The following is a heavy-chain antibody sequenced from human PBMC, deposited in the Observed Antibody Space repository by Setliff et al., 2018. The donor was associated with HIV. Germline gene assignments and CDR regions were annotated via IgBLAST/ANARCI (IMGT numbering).Heavy chain of an antibody. CDR3: ARPRLYVSALEY. V-gene: IGHV3-66*02. J-gene: IGHJ4*02. Sequence: GGSLRLSCVASGFSVSSSYMSWVRQNPGGGLEWVSTIYGSGDTYHADSVKVRFSLSRDNSKNTVYLQMNSLRPEDTAVYYCARPRLYVSALEYWGQGTHVTVSS. CDR2: IYGSGDT. D-gene: IGHD1-1*01. CDR1: GFSVSSSY.